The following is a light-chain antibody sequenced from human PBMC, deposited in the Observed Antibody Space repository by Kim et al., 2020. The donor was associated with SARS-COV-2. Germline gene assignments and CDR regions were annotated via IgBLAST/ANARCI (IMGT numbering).Light chain of an antibody. J-gene: IGKJ4*01. V-gene: IGKV1D-16*01. CDR3: QQFNSYPRT. CDR2: SAS. Sequence: DIQMTQSPSLVSASVGDRVTITCRASESISSWLAWYQQKPDKAPKFLIYSASSLHSGVPSRFSGSGSGTDFTLTVSSLQPEDSAVYYCQQFNSYPRTFGGGTKVDIK. CDR1: ESISSW.